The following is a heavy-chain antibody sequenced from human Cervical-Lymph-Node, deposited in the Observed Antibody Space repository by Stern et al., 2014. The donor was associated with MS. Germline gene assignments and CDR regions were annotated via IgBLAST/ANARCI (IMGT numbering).Heavy chain of an antibody. V-gene: IGHV3-21*01. D-gene: IGHD2/OR15-2a*01. CDR1: GFSLSGYA. Sequence: EVQLVESGGGLVKPGGSLRLSCAASGFSLSGYAMNWVRQAPGRGLEWVSSISASSNYIYYADSLVGRFTISRDNAKNSLFLQMDSLRAEDTAVYFCATERIALGTPYFDQWGQGTLVTVSS. CDR3: ATERIALGTPYFDQ. CDR2: ISASSNYI. J-gene: IGHJ4*02.